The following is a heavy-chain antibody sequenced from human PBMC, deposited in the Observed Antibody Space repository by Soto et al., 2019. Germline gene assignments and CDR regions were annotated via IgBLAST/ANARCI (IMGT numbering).Heavy chain of an antibody. CDR1: GFTFSDYY. Sequence: PGGSLRLSCAASGFTFSDYYMSWIRQAPGKGLEWVSYISSSSSYTNYADSVKGRFTISRDNAKNSLYLQMNSLRAEDTAVYYCARARDGYNGDYWGQGTLVTVSS. CDR2: ISSSSSYT. CDR3: ARARDGYNGDY. J-gene: IGHJ4*02. D-gene: IGHD5-12*01. V-gene: IGHV3-11*06.